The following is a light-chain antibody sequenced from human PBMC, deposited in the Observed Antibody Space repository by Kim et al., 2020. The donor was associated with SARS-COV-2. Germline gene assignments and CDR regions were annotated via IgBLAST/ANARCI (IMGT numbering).Light chain of an antibody. J-gene: IGKJ4*01. CDR2: ATS. CDR3: LQDYDYPLT. Sequence: AIQMTQSPSSLSASVGDRVTITCRASQGIRNDLGWYQQKPGRAPNLLIYATSTLQSGVPSRFSGSGSGRDFTLTISSLQPEDVATYYCLQDYDYPLTFGGGTKVDIK. CDR1: QGIRND. V-gene: IGKV1-6*01.